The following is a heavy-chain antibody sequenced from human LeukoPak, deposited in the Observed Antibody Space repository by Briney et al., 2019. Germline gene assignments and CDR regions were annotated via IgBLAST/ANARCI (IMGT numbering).Heavy chain of an antibody. V-gene: IGHV3-48*01. D-gene: IGHD5-18*01. CDR3: ARVGYTYGYFDY. CDR1: GFTFTTYS. Sequence: GGSLRLSCAGSGFTFTTYSMNWVRQAPGKGLEWVSYISSTSRTIYYADSVKGRFTISRDNAKNSLYLHMNSLRADDTAVYYCARVGYTYGYFDYWGQGTLVTVPS. J-gene: IGHJ4*02. CDR2: ISSTSRTI.